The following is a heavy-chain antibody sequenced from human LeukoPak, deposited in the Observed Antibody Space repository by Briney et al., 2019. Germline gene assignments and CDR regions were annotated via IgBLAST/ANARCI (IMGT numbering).Heavy chain of an antibody. CDR1: GGSTTNSY. Sequence: SETLSLTCAVSGGSTTNSYWNWIRQPPGGGLEWIGPISYSGNTNYNPSLKRRVIISRDTSKNQFSLELTSVTAADTAVYYCAKRIIEARDNGDPNWLDPWGQGILVTVSS. J-gene: IGHJ5*01. CDR2: ISYSGNT. CDR3: AKRIIEARDNGDPNWLDP. V-gene: IGHV4-59*08. D-gene: IGHD4-17*01.